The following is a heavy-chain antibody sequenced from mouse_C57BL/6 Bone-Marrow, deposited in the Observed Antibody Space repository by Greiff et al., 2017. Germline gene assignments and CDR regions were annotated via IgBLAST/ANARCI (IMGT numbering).Heavy chain of an antibody. J-gene: IGHJ1*03. Sequence: VQLVESGGDLVKPGGSLKLSCAASGFTFSSYGMSWVRQTPDKRLEWVATISSGGSYTYYPDSVKGRFTISRDNAKNTLYLQMSSLKSEDTAMYYCASRTGTWYFDVWGTGPTVTVSS. CDR2: ISSGGSYT. D-gene: IGHD4-1*01. CDR3: ASRTGTWYFDV. CDR1: GFTFSSYG. V-gene: IGHV5-6*01.